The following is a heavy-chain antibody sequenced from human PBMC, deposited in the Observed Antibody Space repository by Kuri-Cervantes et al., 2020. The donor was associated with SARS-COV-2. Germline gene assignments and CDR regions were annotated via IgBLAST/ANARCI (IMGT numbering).Heavy chain of an antibody. CDR1: GFTFSSYS. CDR2: INSDGSST. D-gene: IGHD5-18*01. J-gene: IGHJ4*02. V-gene: IGHV3-74*01. CDR3: ARVGRYSYGFDY. Sequence: GESLKISCAASGFTFSSYSMNWVRQAPGKGLVWVSRINSDGSSTSYADSVKGRFTISRDNAKNTLYLQMNSLRAEDTAVYYCARVGRYSYGFDYRGQGTLVTVSS.